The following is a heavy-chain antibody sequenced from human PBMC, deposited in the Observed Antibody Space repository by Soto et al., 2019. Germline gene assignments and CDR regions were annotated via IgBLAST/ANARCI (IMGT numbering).Heavy chain of an antibody. D-gene: IGHD3-22*01. CDR2: TYYRSKWYN. V-gene: IGHV6-1*01. CDR1: GDSVSSNSAA. J-gene: IGHJ5*02. CDR3: ATEKYYYDSSGYYRGHNWFGP. Sequence: SQTLSLTCAISGDSVSSNSAAWNWIRQSPSRGLEWLGRTYYRSKWYNDYAVSVKSRITINPDTSKNQFSLQLNSVTPEDTAVYYCATEKYYYDSSGYYRGHNWFGPWGQGTLVTVSS.